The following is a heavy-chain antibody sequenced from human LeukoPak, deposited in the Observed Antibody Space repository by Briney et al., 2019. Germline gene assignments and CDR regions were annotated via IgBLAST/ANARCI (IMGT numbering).Heavy chain of an antibody. CDR1: GGSISSSNW. D-gene: IGHD3-22*01. Sequence: SGTLSLTCAVSGGSISSSNWWSWIRQPPGKGLEWIGYIYYSGSTNYNPSLKSRVTISVDTSKNQFSLKLSSVTAADTAVYYCARTYYYDSSGPHYYIYFDYWGQGTLVTVSS. CDR2: IYYSGST. J-gene: IGHJ4*02. CDR3: ARTYYYDSSGPHYYIYFDY. V-gene: IGHV4-61*01.